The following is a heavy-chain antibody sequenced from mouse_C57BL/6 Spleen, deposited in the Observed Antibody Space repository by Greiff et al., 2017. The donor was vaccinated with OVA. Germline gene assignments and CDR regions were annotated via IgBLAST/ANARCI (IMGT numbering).Heavy chain of an antibody. CDR3: ARRRVVAHWYFDV. Sequence: EVQLVESGGGLVKPGGSLKLSCAASGFTFSDYGMHWVRQAPEQGLEWVAYISSGSSTIYYADTVKGRFTISRDNAKNTLFLQMTSLRSEDTAMYDCARRRVVAHWYFDVWGTGTTVTVSS. D-gene: IGHD1-1*01. CDR2: ISSGSSTI. CDR1: GFTFSDYG. V-gene: IGHV5-17*01. J-gene: IGHJ1*03.